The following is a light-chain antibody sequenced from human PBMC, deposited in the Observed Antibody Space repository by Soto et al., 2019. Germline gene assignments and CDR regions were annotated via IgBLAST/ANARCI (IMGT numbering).Light chain of an antibody. CDR3: QSYDGSLRV. Sequence: QSVLTQPPSVSGAPGQRVTISCTGSRSNIGAGHDVHWYQQIPGTAPKLLIYGHSKRPSGVSDRFSGSTSDYSASLVITGLQAEEEADYYSQSYDGSLRVFGGGTKLTVL. J-gene: IGLJ2*01. CDR1: RSNIGAGHD. CDR2: GHS. V-gene: IGLV1-40*01.